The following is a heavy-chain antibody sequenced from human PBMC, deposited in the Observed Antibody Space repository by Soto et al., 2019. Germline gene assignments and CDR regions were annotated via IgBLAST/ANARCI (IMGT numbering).Heavy chain of an antibody. J-gene: IGHJ6*02. CDR3: ARQRPTDGRWEFANYYGMDV. V-gene: IGHV4-34*12. Sequence: SETLSLTCAVYGGSFSDYYWTWVRQAPGRGLEWIGEIIHSESTKYNPSLKSRVTISVDTSKNQFSLKLSSVTAADTAVYYCARQRPTDGRWEFANYYGMDVWGQGTPVTVSS. CDR2: IIHSEST. CDR1: GGSFSDYY. D-gene: IGHD1-26*01.